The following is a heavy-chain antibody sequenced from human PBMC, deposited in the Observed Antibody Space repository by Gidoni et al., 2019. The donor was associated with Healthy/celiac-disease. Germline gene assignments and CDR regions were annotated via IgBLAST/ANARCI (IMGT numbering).Heavy chain of an antibody. CDR1: GFTFRSYG. J-gene: IGHJ4*02. V-gene: IGHV3-30*18. CDR3: ANLFDY. CDR2: ISYDGSNK. Sequence: QVQLVESGGGVVQPGRSLRLSCAASGFTFRSYGMHWVRQAPGKGLEWVAVISYDGSNKYYADSVKGRFTISRDNSKNTLYLQMNSRRAEDTAVYYCANLFDYWGQGTLVTVSS.